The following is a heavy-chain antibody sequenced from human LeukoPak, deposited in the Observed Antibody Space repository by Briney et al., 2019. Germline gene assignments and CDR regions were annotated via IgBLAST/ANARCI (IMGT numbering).Heavy chain of an antibody. CDR3: ARDPLSGYYSYYYYYMDV. D-gene: IGHD3-22*01. V-gene: IGHV4-59*01. CDR2: IYYSGST. CDR1: GGSISSYY. J-gene: IGHJ6*03. Sequence: PSETLSLTCTVSGGSISSYYWSWIRQPPGKGLEWIGYIYYSGSTNYNPSLKSRVTISVDTSKNQFSLKLSSVTAADTAVYYCARDPLSGYYSYYYYYMDVWGKGTTVTVSS.